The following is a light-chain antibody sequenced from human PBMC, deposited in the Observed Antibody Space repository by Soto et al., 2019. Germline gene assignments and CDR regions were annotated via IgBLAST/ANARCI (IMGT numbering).Light chain of an antibody. V-gene: IGKV3-15*01. J-gene: IGKJ3*01. Sequence: EIVMTQSPATLSVSPGERATLSCRASQSVSSNLAWYQQKPGQAPRLLIYGASTRATGIPARFSGSGSGTEFTLTISSLQSEDFAVYYCQQYNNLPPDGTFGPGTKVDIK. CDR3: QQYNNLPPDGT. CDR2: GAS. CDR1: QSVSSN.